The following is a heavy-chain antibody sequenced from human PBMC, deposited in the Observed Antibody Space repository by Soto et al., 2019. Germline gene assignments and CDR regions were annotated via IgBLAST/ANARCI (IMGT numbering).Heavy chain of an antibody. D-gene: IGHD2-15*01. J-gene: IGHJ6*02. CDR3: ARSALASSPHYYYYYGMDV. CDR1: GGTFSSYA. Sequence: SVKVSCKASGGTFSSYAISWVRQAPGQGLEWMGGIIPIFGTANYAQKFQGRVTITADESTSTAYMELSSLRSEDTAVYYCARSALASSPHYYYYYGMDVWGQGTTVTVSS. V-gene: IGHV1-69*13. CDR2: IIPIFGTA.